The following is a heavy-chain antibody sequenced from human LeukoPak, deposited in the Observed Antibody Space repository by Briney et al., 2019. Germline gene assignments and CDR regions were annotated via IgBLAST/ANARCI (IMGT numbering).Heavy chain of an antibody. Sequence: GGSLRLSCAASGFTFSSYAMHWVRQAPGKGLEYVSAISSNGGSTYYANSVKGRFTISRDNSKNTLYLQMGSLRAEDMAVYHCARVGYTSYYYGMDVWGQGTTVTVSS. CDR3: ARVGYTSYYYGMDV. J-gene: IGHJ6*02. V-gene: IGHV3-64*01. CDR2: ISSNGGST. D-gene: IGHD6-13*01. CDR1: GFTFSSYA.